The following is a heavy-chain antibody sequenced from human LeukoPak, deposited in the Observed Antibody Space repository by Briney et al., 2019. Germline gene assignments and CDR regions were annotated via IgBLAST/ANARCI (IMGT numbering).Heavy chain of an antibody. V-gene: IGHV4-30-4*01. CDR2: IYYSGST. CDR1: GGSISSGDYY. D-gene: IGHD4-17*01. Sequence: PSQTLSLTCTVSGGSISSGDYYWSWIRQPPGKGLEWIGYIYYSGSTYYNPSLKSRVTISVDTSKNQFSLKLSSVTAADTAVYYCARGDDYGDYPRYWGQGTLVTVSS. CDR3: ARGDDYGDYPRY. J-gene: IGHJ4*02.